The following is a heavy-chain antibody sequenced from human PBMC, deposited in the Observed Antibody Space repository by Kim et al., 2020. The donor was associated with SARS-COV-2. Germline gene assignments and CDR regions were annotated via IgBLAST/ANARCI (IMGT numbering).Heavy chain of an antibody. CDR2: IYYSGST. CDR3: ARSYYYDSSGYYYDY. V-gene: IGHV4-59*13. CDR1: GGSISSYY. D-gene: IGHD3-22*01. J-gene: IGHJ4*02. Sequence: SETLSLTCTVSGGSISSYYWSWIRQPPGKGLEWIGYIYYSGSTNYNPSLKSRVTISVDTSKNQFSLKLSSVTAADTAVYYCARSYYYDSSGYYYDYWGQGTLVTVSS.